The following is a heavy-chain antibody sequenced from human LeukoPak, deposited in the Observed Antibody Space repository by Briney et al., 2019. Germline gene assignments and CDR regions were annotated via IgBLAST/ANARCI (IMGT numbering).Heavy chain of an antibody. J-gene: IGHJ4*02. CDR3: ARAITGTTGGY. Sequence: GRSLRLSCAASGFTFSSYAMHWVRQAPGKGLEWVAVISYDGSNKYYADSVKGRFTISRDNSKNTLYLQMNSLRAEDTAVYYCARAITGTTGGYWGQGTLVTVSS. CDR1: GFTFSSYA. D-gene: IGHD3-3*01. V-gene: IGHV3-30-3*01. CDR2: ISYDGSNK.